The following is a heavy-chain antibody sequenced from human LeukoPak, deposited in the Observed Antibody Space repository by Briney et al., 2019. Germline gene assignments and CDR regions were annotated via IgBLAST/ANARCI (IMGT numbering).Heavy chain of an antibody. D-gene: IGHD3-10*01. CDR3: VRHSGRAGGQ. CDR2: ISANGGDI. V-gene: IGHV3-11*01. J-gene: IGHJ4*02. CDR1: GFRFGDHY. Sequence: GGSLRLSCATSGFRFGDHYMSWVRQAPGKGPEWISYISANGGDIAYAISVRGRFTISRDNAKNSLFPQMRSLRVEDTAVYHCVRHSGRAGGQWGQGTLVAVSS.